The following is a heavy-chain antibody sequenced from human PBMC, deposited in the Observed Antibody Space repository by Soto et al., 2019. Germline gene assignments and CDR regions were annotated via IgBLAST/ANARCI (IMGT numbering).Heavy chain of an antibody. J-gene: IGHJ6*02. Sequence: GGSLRLSCAASGFTFSSYWMSWVRQAPGKGLEWVANIKQDGSEKYYVDSVKGRFTISRDNAKNSLYLQMNSLRAEDTAVYYCARDYYDSSGYYYYYGMDVWGQGTMVTVSS. CDR3: ARDYYDSSGYYYYYGMDV. CDR1: GFTFSSYW. D-gene: IGHD3-22*01. CDR2: IKQDGSEK. V-gene: IGHV3-7*01.